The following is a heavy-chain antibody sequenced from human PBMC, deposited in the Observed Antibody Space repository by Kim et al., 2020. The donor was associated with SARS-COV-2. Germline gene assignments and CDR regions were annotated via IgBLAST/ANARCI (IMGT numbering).Heavy chain of an antibody. CDR2: INPDGSEK. D-gene: IGHD4-17*01. V-gene: IGHV3-7*01. CDR3: SRGHYGLQN. CDR1: GLGFSTFW. J-gene: IGHJ4*02. Sequence: GGSLRLSCAASGLGFSTFWMTWVRQAPGKGLEWVAHINPDGSEKDYVDSVKGRFTLSRDNAKSSLFLQMNSLRGEYTAVYYCSRGHYGLQNWGQGTVVTVSS.